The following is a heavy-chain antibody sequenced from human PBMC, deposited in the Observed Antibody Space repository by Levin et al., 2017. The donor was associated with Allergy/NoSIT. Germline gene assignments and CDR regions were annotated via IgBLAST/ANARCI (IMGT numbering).Heavy chain of an antibody. V-gene: IGHV4-39*01. CDR1: GGSISSSSYY. J-gene: IGHJ5*02. CDR2: IYYSGST. CDR3: ARRPGGVRGVTWFDP. D-gene: IGHD3-10*01. Sequence: SETLSLTCTVSGGSISSSSYYWGWIRQPPGKGLEWIGSIYYSGSTYYNPSLKSRVTISVDTSKNQFSLKLSSVTAADTAVYYCARRPGGVRGVTWFDPWGQGTLVTVSS.